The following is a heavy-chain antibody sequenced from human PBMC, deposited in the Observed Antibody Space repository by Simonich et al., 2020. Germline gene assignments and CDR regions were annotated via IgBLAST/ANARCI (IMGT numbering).Heavy chain of an antibody. CDR2: INPNSGGT. J-gene: IGHJ6*02. CDR3: ARVPGIYYYYGMDV. CDR1: GYTFTGYY. Sequence: GAEVKKPGASVKVSCKASGYTFTGYYMHWVRQAPGQGLDGMGRINPNSGGTNYAQKFQGRVTITRDTSISTAYMELSRLRSDDTAVYYCARVPGIYYYYGMDVWGQGTTVTVSS. D-gene: IGHD3-10*01. V-gene: IGHV1-2*06.